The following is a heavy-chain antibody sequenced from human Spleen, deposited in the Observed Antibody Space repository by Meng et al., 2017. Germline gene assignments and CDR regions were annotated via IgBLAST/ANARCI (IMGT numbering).Heavy chain of an antibody. D-gene: IGHD3-3*01. CDR2: INHSGST. CDR3: ARASRRYDFWSGRGLFDP. J-gene: IGHJ5*02. CDR1: GGSFSDYY. Sequence: GHFQQWGAGLLKPSETLYLTCVVSGGSFSDYYWSWIRQPPGKGLEWIGAINHSGSTNYNPSLKSRVTISVDTSKNQFSLKLGSVTAADTAVYYCARASRRYDFWSGRGLFDPWGQGTLVTVSS. V-gene: IGHV4-34*01.